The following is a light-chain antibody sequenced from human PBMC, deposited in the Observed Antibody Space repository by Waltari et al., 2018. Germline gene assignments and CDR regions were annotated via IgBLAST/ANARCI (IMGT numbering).Light chain of an antibody. J-gene: IGLJ1*01. CDR3: NSFTSTSTYV. CDR2: DLS. CDR1: SSDVGCYNY. V-gene: IGLV2-14*01. Sequence: QSALTQPASVSESPGQSITISCTGTSSDVGCYNYVSWYQQHPGKAPKLIVYDLSKRHSAVPILHYGSKSCNTASLTISGLQAEDEADHYCNSFTSTSTYVFGTGTKVTVL.